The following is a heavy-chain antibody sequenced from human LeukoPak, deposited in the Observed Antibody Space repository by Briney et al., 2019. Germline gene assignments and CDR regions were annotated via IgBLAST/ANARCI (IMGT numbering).Heavy chain of an antibody. CDR1: GYSISTSYY. J-gene: IGHJ4*02. Sequence: SETLSLTCTVSGYSISTSYYWGWVRQPPGKGLEWIGSIYHSGNTYYNPSLKSRVTISVDTSKNQFSLKLNSVTAADTAVYYCARAGYGDSDFDYWGQGTLVTVSS. CDR3: ARAGYGDSDFDY. D-gene: IGHD4-17*01. CDR2: IYHSGNT. V-gene: IGHV4-38-2*02.